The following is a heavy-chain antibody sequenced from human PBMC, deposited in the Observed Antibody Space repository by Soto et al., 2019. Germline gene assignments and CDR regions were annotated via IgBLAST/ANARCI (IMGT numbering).Heavy chain of an antibody. CDR2: ISISSGYT. V-gene: IGHV3-11*05. CDR1: EITFSDYY. D-gene: IGHD5-12*01. CDR3: ARDHHRYSGYDYVDY. J-gene: IGHJ4*02. Sequence: PGGYQRLSCTATEITFSDYYMSWNRQAQRKWLELFSYISISSGYTNYADSVKGRFTISRDNAKNLLYLQMNSLRAEDTAVYYCARDHHRYSGYDYVDYWGQGTLVTVSS.